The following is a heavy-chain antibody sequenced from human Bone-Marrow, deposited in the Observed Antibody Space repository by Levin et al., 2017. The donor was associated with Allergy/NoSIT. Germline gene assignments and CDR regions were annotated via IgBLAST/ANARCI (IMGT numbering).Heavy chain of an antibody. CDR2: IIPIFGTA. V-gene: IGHV1-69*01. CDR3: ARLGQIHYYDSSVQYFDL. CDR1: GGTFSSYA. D-gene: IGHD3-22*01. J-gene: IGHJ2*01. Sequence: GGSLRLSCKASGGTFSSYAISWVRQAPGQGLEWMGGIIPIFGTANYAQKFQGRVTITADESTSTAYMELSSLRSEDTAVYYCARLGQIHYYDSSVQYFDLWAVAPWSLSPQ.